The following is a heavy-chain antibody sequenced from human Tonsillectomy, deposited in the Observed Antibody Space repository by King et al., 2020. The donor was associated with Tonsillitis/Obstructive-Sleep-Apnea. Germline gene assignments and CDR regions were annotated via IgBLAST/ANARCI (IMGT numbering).Heavy chain of an antibody. CDR3: ASMKVVGGGMPYYFDY. CDR2: IIPIFGTA. V-gene: IGHV1-69*12. D-gene: IGHD1-26*01. Sequence: QLVQSGAEVKKPGSSVKVSCKASVGTFSSYAISWVRQAPGQGLEWMGGIIPIFGTANYAQKFQGRVTITADESTSTAYMELSSLRSEDTAVYYCASMKVVGGGMPYYFDYWGQGTLVTVSS. CDR1: VGTFSSYA. J-gene: IGHJ4*02.